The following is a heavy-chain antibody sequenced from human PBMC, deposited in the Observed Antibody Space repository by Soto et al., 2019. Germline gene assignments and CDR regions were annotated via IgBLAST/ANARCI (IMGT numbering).Heavy chain of an antibody. CDR2: INSDESSK. CDR1: GFTFSSYW. CDR3: VRDQRSYYRGVDY. D-gene: IGHD1-26*01. J-gene: IGHJ4*02. V-gene: IGHV3-74*03. Sequence: EVQLVESGGGLVQPGGSLRLSCVASGFTFSSYWMHWVRQAPGKGLVWVSRINSDESSKTYADSVKGRFTISRDNAKNTLYLQMNSLGAEDTAVYYCVRDQRSYYRGVDYWGQGTPVTVSS.